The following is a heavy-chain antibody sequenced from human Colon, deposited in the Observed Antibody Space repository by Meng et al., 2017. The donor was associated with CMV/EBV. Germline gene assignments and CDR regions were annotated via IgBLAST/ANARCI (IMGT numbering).Heavy chain of an antibody. CDR3: AKDNGYGGSYFDY. V-gene: IGHV3-23*01. CDR2: VSGTGTST. J-gene: IGHJ4*02. D-gene: IGHD3-10*01. CDR1: GFIFRSFA. Sequence: AASGFIFRSFAMSWVRQSPGKGLEWFSAVSGTGTSTYYADFVTGRFTISRDNSKNTLYLQMSSLRAEDTAVYYCAKDNGYGGSYFDYWGQGSLVTVSS.